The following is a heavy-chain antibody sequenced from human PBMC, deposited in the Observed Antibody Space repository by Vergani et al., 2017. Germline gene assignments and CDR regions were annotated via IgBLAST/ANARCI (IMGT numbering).Heavy chain of an antibody. V-gene: IGHV4-31*03. J-gene: IGHJ6*03. CDR3: ARGDTQVPATSHFYYMDV. CDR1: GGSISSGDHC. Sequence: QVQLQESGPGLVKPSQTLSLTCSVSGGSISSGDHCWTWIRQRPGKGLEWIGYIFYSGTTYDNPSLRSRLTISVDTSQNQFSLKLRSVTAADTAVYYCARGDTQVPATSHFYYMDVWCKGTTVVVSS. CDR2: IFYSGTT. D-gene: IGHD6-25*01.